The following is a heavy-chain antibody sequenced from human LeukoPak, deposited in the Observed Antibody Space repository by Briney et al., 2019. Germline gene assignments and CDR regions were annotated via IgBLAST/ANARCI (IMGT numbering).Heavy chain of an antibody. V-gene: IGHV3-23*01. J-gene: IGHJ4*02. CDR2: VSNRGGST. CDR1: DFSFSNYA. Sequence: GGSLRLSCAASDFSFSNYAMSWVRQAPGKGLEWVSAVSNRGGSTYYADSVKGRFTISRDNSKNTLYLQMNSLRAEDTAVYYCAKDRDPYDYGSGSYYNGVFDYWGQGTLVTVSS. CDR3: AKDRDPYDYGSGSYYNGVFDY. D-gene: IGHD3-10*01.